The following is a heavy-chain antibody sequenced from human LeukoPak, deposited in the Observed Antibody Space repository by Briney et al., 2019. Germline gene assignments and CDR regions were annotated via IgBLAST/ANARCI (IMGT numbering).Heavy chain of an antibody. CDR1: RFTFSPYT. CDR3: ARDSSVSTVAGTFPFDY. V-gene: IGHV3-21*01. J-gene: IGHJ4*02. CDR2: ISSSSTYI. D-gene: IGHD6-19*01. Sequence: GGSLRLSCAASRFTFSPYTMNWVRQAPGKGLEWVSSISSSSTYIYYADSVKGRFTISRDNAKNSLYLQMNSLRAEDTAVYYCARDSSVSTVAGTFPFDYWGQGTLVTVSS.